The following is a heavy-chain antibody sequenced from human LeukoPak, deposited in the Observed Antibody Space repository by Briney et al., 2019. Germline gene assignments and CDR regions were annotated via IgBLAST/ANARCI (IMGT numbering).Heavy chain of an antibody. D-gene: IGHD4-23*01. CDR3: ARDPGHGNRNSAYFDY. V-gene: IGHV1-46*01. J-gene: IGHJ4*02. CDR1: GYTFTGYY. Sequence: ASVKVSCKASGYTFTGYYMHWVRQAPGQGLEWMGIINPSGGSTSYPQKFQGRVTMTRDMSTSTVYMELSSLRSEDTAVYYCARDPGHGNRNSAYFDYWGQGTLVTVSS. CDR2: INPSGGST.